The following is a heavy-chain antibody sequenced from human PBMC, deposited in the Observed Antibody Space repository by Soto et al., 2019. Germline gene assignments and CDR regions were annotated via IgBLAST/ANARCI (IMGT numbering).Heavy chain of an antibody. CDR2: IYYSGAT. CDR1: GGSISTDTYY. CDR3: ARRDPAGAYYFDY. J-gene: IGHJ4*02. V-gene: IGHV4-39*01. Sequence: QLQLQESGPGLVEPTGTLSLTCTVSGGSISTDTYYWGWFRQPPGKGLEWVGSIYYSGATYKNPSLKDRVTMSVDTSQNQLSLRLSSVTATDTAVYYCARRDPAGAYYFDYWGQGTLVSVSS.